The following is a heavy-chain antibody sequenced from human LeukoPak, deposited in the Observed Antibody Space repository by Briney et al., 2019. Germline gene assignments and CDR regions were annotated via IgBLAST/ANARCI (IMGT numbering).Heavy chain of an antibody. CDR3: AAGAGITRY. CDR2: ISGDGGST. J-gene: IGHJ4*02. Sequence: GGSLRLSCAASGFTFDDYAMHWVRQAPGKGLEWVSLISGDGGSTYYADSVKGRLTISRDNSKNSLYLQMNSLRTEDTALYYCAAGAGITRYWGQGTLVTVSS. V-gene: IGHV3-43*02. D-gene: IGHD3-10*01. CDR1: GFTFDDYA.